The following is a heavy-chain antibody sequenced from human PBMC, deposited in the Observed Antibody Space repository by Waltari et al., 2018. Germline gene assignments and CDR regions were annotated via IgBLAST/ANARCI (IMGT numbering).Heavy chain of an antibody. Sequence: QVQLQESGPGLVKPSQTLSLTCTVSGGSISSGDYYWSWIRQPPGKGLEWIGYIYYSGSTCYNPSLEIRVTRSVDTSKTQFSLKRSSVTAADTAVYYCALNLGRPLYWYFDLWGRGTLVIVSS. J-gene: IGHJ2*01. CDR1: GGSISSGDYY. V-gene: IGHV4-30-4*08. D-gene: IGHD1-26*01. CDR3: ALNLGRPLYWYFDL. CDR2: IYYSGST.